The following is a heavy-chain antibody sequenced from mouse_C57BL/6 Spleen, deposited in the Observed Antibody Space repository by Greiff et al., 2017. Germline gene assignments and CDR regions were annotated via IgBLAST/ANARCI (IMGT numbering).Heavy chain of an antibody. V-gene: IGHV5-4*01. CDR2: ISDGGSYT. D-gene: IGHD1-1*01. CDR3: ARDQNYYGSSYRFAY. J-gene: IGHJ3*01. CDR1: GFTFSSYA. Sequence: EVKVVESGGGLVKPGGSLKLSCAASGFTFSSYAMSWVRQTPEKRLEWVATISDGGSYTYYPDNVKGRFTISRDNAKNNLYLQMSHLKSEDTAMYYCARDQNYYGSSYRFAYWGQGTLVTVSA.